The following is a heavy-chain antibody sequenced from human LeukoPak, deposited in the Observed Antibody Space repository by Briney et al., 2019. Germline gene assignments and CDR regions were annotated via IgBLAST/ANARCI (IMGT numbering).Heavy chain of an antibody. CDR2: INTNTGNP. CDR3: AREGGGAVAADAFDI. Sequence: ASVKVSCKASGYTFTSYAMNWVRQAPGQGLEWMGWINTNTGNPTYAQGFTGRFAFSLDTSVSTAYLQISSLKAEDTAVYYCAREGGGAVAADAFDIWGQGTMVTVSS. J-gene: IGHJ3*02. D-gene: IGHD6-19*01. V-gene: IGHV7-4-1*02. CDR1: GYTFTSYA.